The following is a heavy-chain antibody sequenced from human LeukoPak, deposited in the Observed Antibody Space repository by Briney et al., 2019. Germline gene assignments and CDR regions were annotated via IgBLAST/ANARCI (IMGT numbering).Heavy chain of an antibody. CDR3: AKSEGGWFDP. CDR1: GGSINSSNYY. J-gene: IGHJ5*02. V-gene: IGHV4-39*01. CDR2: IYYSGSIYYSGST. Sequence: PSETLSLTCTVSGGSINSSNYYWGWIRQPPGKGLEWIGSIYYSGSIYYSGSTYQNPSLKSRVTISVDTSKNQFSLKLSSVSAADTAVYYCAKSEGGWFDPWGQGTLVTVFS. D-gene: IGHD3-16*01.